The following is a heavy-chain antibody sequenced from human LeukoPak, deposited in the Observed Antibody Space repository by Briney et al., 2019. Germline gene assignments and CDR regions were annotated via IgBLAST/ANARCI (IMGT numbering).Heavy chain of an antibody. D-gene: IGHD2-2*01. Sequence: SQTLSLTCTVSGGSISSGSYYWSWIRQPVGKGLEWIGRIYTSGSTNYNPSLKSRVTISVDTSKNQFSLRLSSVTAADTAVYYCARGRSTSFNAFDIWGQGTMVTVSS. CDR2: IYTSGST. CDR3: ARGRSTSFNAFDI. CDR1: GGSISSGSYY. V-gene: IGHV4-61*02. J-gene: IGHJ3*02.